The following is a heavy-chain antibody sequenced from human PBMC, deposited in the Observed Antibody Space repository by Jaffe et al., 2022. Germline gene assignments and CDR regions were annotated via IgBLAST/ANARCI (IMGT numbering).Heavy chain of an antibody. CDR1: GYSISSGYY. Sequence: QVQLQESGPGLVKPSETLSLTCAVSGYSISSGYYWGWIRQPPGKGLEWIGSIYHSGSTYYNPSLKSRVTISVDTSKNQFSLKLSSVTAADTAVYYCARPEFVWFGETHDAFDIWGQGTMVTVSS. J-gene: IGHJ3*02. CDR3: ARPEFVWFGETHDAFDI. CDR2: IYHSGST. D-gene: IGHD3-10*01. V-gene: IGHV4-38-2*01.